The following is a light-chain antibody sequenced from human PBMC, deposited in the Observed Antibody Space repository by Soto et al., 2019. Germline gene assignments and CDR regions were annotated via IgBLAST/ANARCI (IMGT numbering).Light chain of an antibody. Sequence: IVMTQSPATLSVSPGERATLSCRASQSVSSNYLAWYQQKPGQAPRLLIYGASSRATGIPDRFSGSGSGTDFTLTISRLEPEDFAVYYCQQYGSSLLFGQGTKVDIK. V-gene: IGKV3-20*01. CDR2: GAS. CDR3: QQYGSSLL. J-gene: IGKJ1*01. CDR1: QSVSSNY.